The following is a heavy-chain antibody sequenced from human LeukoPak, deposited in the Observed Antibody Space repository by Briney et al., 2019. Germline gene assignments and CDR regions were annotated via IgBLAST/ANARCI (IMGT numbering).Heavy chain of an antibody. CDR3: ARMGVDTTMVTACDI. D-gene: IGHD5-18*01. CDR1: GFSLSTSGMC. Sequence: SGLALVKPTQTLTLTCTFSGFSLSTSGMCVSWIRQPPGKALEWLARIDWDDDKYYSTSLKTRLTISRDTSKNQVVLTMTNMDPVDTATYYCARMGVDTTMVTACDIWGQGTMVTVSS. CDR2: IDWDDDK. J-gene: IGHJ3*02. V-gene: IGHV2-70*11.